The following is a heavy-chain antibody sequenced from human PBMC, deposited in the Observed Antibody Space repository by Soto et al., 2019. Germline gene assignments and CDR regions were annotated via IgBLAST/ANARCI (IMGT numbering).Heavy chain of an antibody. CDR1: GYSFTSYW. CDR2: IDPSDSYT. D-gene: IGHD6-25*01. CDR3: ARFQSQRGFDP. J-gene: IGHJ5*02. Sequence: GESLKISCKGSGYSFTSYWITWVRQMPGKGLEWMGRIDPSDSYTNYSPSFQGHVTISVDKTISTAYLQWSSLKASDTAMYYCARFQSQRGFDPWGQGTLVTVSS. V-gene: IGHV5-10-1*01.